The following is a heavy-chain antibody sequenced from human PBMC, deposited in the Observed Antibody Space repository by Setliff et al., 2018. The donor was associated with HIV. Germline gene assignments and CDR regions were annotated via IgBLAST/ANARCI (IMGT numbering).Heavy chain of an antibody. CDR1: GYTFTGYF. J-gene: IGHJ3*02. V-gene: IGHV1-2*06. CDR2: IIPNSAGT. CDR3: ATKVYCTNGVCLDSFDI. Sequence: ASVKVSCKASGYTFTGYFIHWVRQAPGQGLEWMGRIIPNSAGTNYAQKFQGRVTMTRDTSISTAYMELSRLRSDDTAVYYCATKVYCTNGVCLDSFDIWGQGPMVTVSS. D-gene: IGHD2-8*01.